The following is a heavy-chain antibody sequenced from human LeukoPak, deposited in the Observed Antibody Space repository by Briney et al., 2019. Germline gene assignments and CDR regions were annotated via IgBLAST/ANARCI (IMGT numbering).Heavy chain of an antibody. Sequence: GASVKVSCKASGYTFTSYDINWVRQATGQGLVWMGWMNPNSGNTGYAQKFQGRVTMTRNTSISTAYMELSSLRSEDTAVYYCAIHQKYYDFWSGYPSNWFDPWGQGTLVTVSS. CDR2: MNPNSGNT. CDR1: GYTFTSYD. D-gene: IGHD3-3*01. J-gene: IGHJ5*02. V-gene: IGHV1-8*01. CDR3: AIHQKYYDFWSGYPSNWFDP.